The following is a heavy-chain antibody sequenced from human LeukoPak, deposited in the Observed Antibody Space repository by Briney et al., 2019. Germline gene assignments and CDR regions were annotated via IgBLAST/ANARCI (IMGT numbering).Heavy chain of an antibody. CDR3: ARGQNDANYYDSSGPPIY. V-gene: IGHV1-69*13. CDR1: GGTFSGYA. D-gene: IGHD3-22*01. CDR2: IIPIFGTA. Sequence: SVKVSCRASGGTFSGYAISWVRQAPGQGLEWMGGIIPIFGTANYAQKFQGRVTITADESTSTAYMELSSLRSEDTAVYYCARGQNDANYYDSSGPPIYWGQGTLVTVSS. J-gene: IGHJ4*02.